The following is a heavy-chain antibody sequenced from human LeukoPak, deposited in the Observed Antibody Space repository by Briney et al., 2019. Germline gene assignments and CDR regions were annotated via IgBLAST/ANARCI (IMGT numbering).Heavy chain of an antibody. CDR3: ARAGGSYSPSDY. CDR2: INAYNDNT. CDR1: GYTFTSYG. V-gene: IGHV1-18*01. Sequence: GASVKVSCKASGYTFTSYGISWVRQAPGQGLEWMGWINAYNDNTNYAQKFQGRVTMTKDTSTSTAYMELRSLRSDDTAVFYCARAGGSYSPSDYWGQGTLVTVSS. D-gene: IGHD2-21*01. J-gene: IGHJ4*02.